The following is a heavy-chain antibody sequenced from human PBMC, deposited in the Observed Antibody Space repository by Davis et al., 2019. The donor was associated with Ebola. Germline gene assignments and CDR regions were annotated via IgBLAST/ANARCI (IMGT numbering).Heavy chain of an antibody. CDR2: ISAYNGNT. Sequence: ASVKVSCKASGGTFSSYTISWVRQAPGQGLEWMGWISAYNGNTNYAQKLQGRVTMTTDTSTSTAYMELRSLRSDDTAVYYCARGYCSGGSCYSGDYWGQGTLVTVSS. CDR1: GGTFSSYT. CDR3: ARGYCSGGSCYSGDY. J-gene: IGHJ4*02. V-gene: IGHV1-18*01. D-gene: IGHD2-15*01.